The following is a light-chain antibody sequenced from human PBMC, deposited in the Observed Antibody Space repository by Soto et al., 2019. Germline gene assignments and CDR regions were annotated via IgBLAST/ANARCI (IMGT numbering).Light chain of an antibody. CDR1: SSDVGSYNL. V-gene: IGLV2-23*03. CDR3: CSHAGSSTFGYV. CDR2: EGS. Sequence: QSVLTQPASVSGSPGQSITISCTGTSSDVGSYNLVSWYQQHPGKAPKLMIYEGSKRPSGVSNRFSGSKSGNTASLTISGLQAEDEADYYCCSHAGSSTFGYVFGTGPKVTVL. J-gene: IGLJ1*01.